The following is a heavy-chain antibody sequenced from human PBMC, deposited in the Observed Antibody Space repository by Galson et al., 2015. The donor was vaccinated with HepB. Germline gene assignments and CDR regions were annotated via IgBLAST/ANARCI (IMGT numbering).Heavy chain of an antibody. CDR2: ISYDGSNK. J-gene: IGHJ4*02. Sequence: SLRLSCAASGFTFSSYGMHWVRQAPAKGLEWVAVISYDGSNKYYADSVKGRFTISRDNSKNTLYLQMNSLRAEDTAVYYCAKDRGYYDSSGQIDYWGQGTLVTVSS. CDR3: AKDRGYYDSSGQIDY. CDR1: GFTFSSYG. D-gene: IGHD3-22*01. V-gene: IGHV3-30*18.